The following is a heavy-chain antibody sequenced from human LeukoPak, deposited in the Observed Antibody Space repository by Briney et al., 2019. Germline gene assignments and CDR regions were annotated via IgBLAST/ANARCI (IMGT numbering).Heavy chain of an antibody. CDR1: GFIFTNYF. Sequence: GGSLRLSCAASGFIFTNYFMSWVRQAPGKGLEWVASIKHDGSEKYYVDSVRGRFTISRDNTMNSLYLQMSNLRAEDTAVYFCARGGGLDVWGQGATVTVSS. D-gene: IGHD3-16*01. CDR3: ARGGGLDV. CDR2: IKHDGSEK. V-gene: IGHV3-7*03. J-gene: IGHJ6*02.